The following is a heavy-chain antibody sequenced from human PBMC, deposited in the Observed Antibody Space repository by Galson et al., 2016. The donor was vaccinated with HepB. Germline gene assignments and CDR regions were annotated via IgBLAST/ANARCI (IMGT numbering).Heavy chain of an antibody. V-gene: IGHV3-53*01. CDR3: ARCLQDITGDDAFDI. D-gene: IGHD1-14*01. J-gene: IGHJ3*02. CDR1: GFRVSGNY. CDR2: ISGGGGLT. Sequence: SLRLSCAASGFRVSGNYMNWVRQGPGKGLERVSGISGGGGLTHYRHSVRGRFTISRDNSKNTLYLQMINLRAEDTAIYYCARCLQDITGDDAFDIWGRGTMVTVSP.